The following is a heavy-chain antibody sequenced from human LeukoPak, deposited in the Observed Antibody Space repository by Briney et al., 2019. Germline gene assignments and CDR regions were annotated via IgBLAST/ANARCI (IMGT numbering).Heavy chain of an antibody. D-gene: IGHD6-13*01. CDR2: IIPILGIA. Sequence: SVKVSCKASGGTFSSYAISWVRQAPGQGLEWMGRIIPILGIANYAQKFQGRVTITTDESTSTAYMELSSLRSEDTAVYYCARGEQLAWFDPWGQGTLVTVSS. V-gene: IGHV1-69*04. J-gene: IGHJ5*02. CDR3: ARGEQLAWFDP. CDR1: GGTFSSYA.